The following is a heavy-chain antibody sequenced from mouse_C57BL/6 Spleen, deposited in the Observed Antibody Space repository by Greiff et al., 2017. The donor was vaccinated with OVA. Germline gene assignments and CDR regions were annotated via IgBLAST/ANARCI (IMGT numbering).Heavy chain of an antibody. CDR3: ARVYDYDEGSWFAY. CDR2: IWGVGST. D-gene: IGHD2-4*01. V-gene: IGHV2-6*01. Sequence: VMLVESGPGLVAPSQSLSITCTVSGFSLTSYGVDWVRQSPGKGLEWLGVIWGVGSTNYNSALKSRLSISKDNSKSQVFLKMNSLQTDDTAMSYCARVYDYDEGSWFAYWGQGTLVTVSA. CDR1: GFSLTSYG. J-gene: IGHJ3*01.